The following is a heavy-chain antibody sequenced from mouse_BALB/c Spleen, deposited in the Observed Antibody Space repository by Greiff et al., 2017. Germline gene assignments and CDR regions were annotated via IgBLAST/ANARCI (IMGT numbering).Heavy chain of an antibody. CDR3: ARNYGSSYGGFAY. CDR2: ISYSGST. CDR1: GYSITSDYA. Sequence: EVKVEESGPGLVKPSQSLSLTCTVTGYSITSDYAWNWIRQFPGNKLEWMGYISYSGSTSYNPSLKSRISITRDTSKNQFFLQLNSVTTEDTATYYCARNYGSSYGGFAYWGQGTLVTVSA. V-gene: IGHV3-2*02. D-gene: IGHD1-1*01. J-gene: IGHJ3*01.